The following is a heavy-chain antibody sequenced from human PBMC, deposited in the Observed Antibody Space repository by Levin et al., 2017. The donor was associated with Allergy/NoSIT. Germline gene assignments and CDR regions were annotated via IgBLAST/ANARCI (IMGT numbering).Heavy chain of an antibody. D-gene: IGHD3-3*01. CDR3: AKAYDFWSGYYTGFDY. Sequence: GESLKISCAASGFTFRSYAMSWVRQAPGKGLEWVSGINNSGETTSYADSVKGRFTISRDNSQNTVFLQMNSLRAEDTAVYYCAKAYDFWSGYYTGFDYWGQGTLVTVSS. J-gene: IGHJ4*02. CDR2: INNSGETT. CDR1: GFTFRSYA. V-gene: IGHV3-23*01.